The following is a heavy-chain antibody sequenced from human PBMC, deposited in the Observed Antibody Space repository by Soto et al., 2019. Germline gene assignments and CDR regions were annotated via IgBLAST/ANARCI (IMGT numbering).Heavy chain of an antibody. J-gene: IGHJ4*02. V-gene: IGHV1-69*13. D-gene: IGHD1-1*01. Sequence: ASVKVSCNASGGTFSSYAISWVRQAPGQGLEWMGGIIPIFGTANYAQKFQGRVTITADESTSTAYMELSSLRSEDTAVYYCARDGRDGYNYYFDYWGQGTLVTVS. CDR3: ARDGRDGYNYYFDY. CDR1: GGTFSSYA. CDR2: IIPIFGTA.